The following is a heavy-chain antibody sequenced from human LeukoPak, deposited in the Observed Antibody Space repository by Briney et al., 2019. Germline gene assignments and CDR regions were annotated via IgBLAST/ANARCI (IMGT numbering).Heavy chain of an antibody. V-gene: IGHV4-39*01. CDR2: IYYSGST. CDR1: GGSISSSSYY. CDR3: ARVSVGYCNGNCYSFDY. Sequence: SETLSLTCTVSGGSISSSSYYWGWIRQPPGKGLEWIGSIYYSGSTYYNPSLKSRVTISVDTSKNQFSLKLSSVTAADTAVYYCARVSVGYCNGNCYSFDYWGQGTLVTVSS. D-gene: IGHD2-21*01. J-gene: IGHJ4*02.